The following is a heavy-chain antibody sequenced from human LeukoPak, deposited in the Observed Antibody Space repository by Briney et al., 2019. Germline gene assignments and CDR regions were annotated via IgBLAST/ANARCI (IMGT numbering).Heavy chain of an antibody. CDR2: ISSSSSYI. CDR1: GFTFSSYS. CDR3: ARDPWGLTFSGSCDY. V-gene: IGHV3-21*01. J-gene: IGHJ4*02. D-gene: IGHD6-19*01. Sequence: PGGSLRLSCAASGFTFSSYSMNWVRQAPGKGLEWVSSISSSSSYIYYADSVKGRFTISRDNAKNSLYLQMNSLRAEDTAVYYCARDPWGLTFSGSCDYWGQGTLVTVSS.